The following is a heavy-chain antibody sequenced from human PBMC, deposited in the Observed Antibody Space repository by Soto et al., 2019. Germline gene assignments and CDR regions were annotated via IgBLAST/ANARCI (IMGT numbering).Heavy chain of an antibody. D-gene: IGHD2-15*01. Sequence: GGSLRLSCAASGFTFSSYAMSWVRQAPGKGLEWVSTISGSGGNTYYADSVKGRFTISRDNSKNTIYLQMNSLRAEDTAVYYCAKVPRYCSGGSCYGGYFDYWGQGTLVTVSS. CDR1: GFTFSSYA. CDR2: ISGSGGNT. J-gene: IGHJ4*02. V-gene: IGHV3-23*01. CDR3: AKVPRYCSGGSCYGGYFDY.